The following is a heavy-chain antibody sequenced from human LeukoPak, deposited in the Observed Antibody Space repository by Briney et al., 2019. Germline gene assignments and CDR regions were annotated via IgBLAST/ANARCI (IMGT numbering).Heavy chain of an antibody. D-gene: IGHD5-12*01. Sequence: SETLSLTCTVSGASISNYYWSWIRQPPGKGLEWIGHIFYNGVTNYNPSLKSRVTVSVDTSRNQFSLKLSSVTAADTAFYYCARQRRAYRGYTDHWRQGTLVTVSS. V-gene: IGHV4-59*08. CDR2: IFYNGVT. CDR1: GASISNYY. J-gene: IGHJ5*02. CDR3: ARQRRAYRGYTDH.